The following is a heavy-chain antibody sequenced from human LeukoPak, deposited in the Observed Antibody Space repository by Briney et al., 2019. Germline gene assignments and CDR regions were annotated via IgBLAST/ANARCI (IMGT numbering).Heavy chain of an antibody. CDR3: ARGPHPGLRYFDWLLDWFDP. CDR2: ISAYNGNT. V-gene: IGHV1-18*01. Sequence: GASVKVSCKASGYTFTSYGISWVRQAPGQGLEWMGWISAYNGNTNYAQKLQGRVTMTTDTSTSTAYMELRGLRSDDTAVYYCARGPHPGLRYFDWLLDWFDPWGQGTLVTVSS. J-gene: IGHJ5*02. CDR1: GYTFTSYG. D-gene: IGHD3-9*01.